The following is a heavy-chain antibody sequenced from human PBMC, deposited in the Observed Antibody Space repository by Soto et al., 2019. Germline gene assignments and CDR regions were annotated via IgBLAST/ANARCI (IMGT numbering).Heavy chain of an antibody. CDR3: VRQGIGNLHGLVDV. J-gene: IGHJ6*02. D-gene: IGHD1-1*01. Sequence: QVHLQQSGPGLVKPSETLSLTCTVSSGPSSSHNWGWIRQSPGRGLEWIGYVYNTGGTSYNPSLKGRVTISADTSATHISLTLSSVTAADTAIYYCVRQGIGNLHGLVDVWGQGTTVSVSS. V-gene: IGHV4-59*08. CDR1: SGPSSSHN. CDR2: VYNTGGT.